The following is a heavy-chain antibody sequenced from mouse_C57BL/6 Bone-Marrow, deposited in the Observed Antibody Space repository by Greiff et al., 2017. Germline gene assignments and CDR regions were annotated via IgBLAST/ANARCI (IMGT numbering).Heavy chain of an antibody. CDR2: IYPSDSET. J-gene: IGHJ4*01. V-gene: IGHV1-61*01. CDR1: GYTFTSYW. CDR3: ARGSNYPYYAMDY. Sequence: LKQPGAELVRPGSSVKLSCKASGYTFTSYWLDWVKQRPGHGLEWIGNIYPSDSETHYNQKFQDKATLTVDKSSSTAYMQLSSLTSEDSAVYYCARGSNYPYYAMDYWGQGTSVTVSS. D-gene: IGHD2-5*01.